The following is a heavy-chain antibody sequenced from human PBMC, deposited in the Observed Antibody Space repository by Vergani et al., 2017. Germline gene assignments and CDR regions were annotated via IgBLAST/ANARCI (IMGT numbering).Heavy chain of an antibody. Sequence: EVQLVESGGGLVQPGRSLRLSCTASGFTFGDYAMSWFRQAPGKGLEWVGFIRSKAYGGTTEYAASVKGRFTISRDDSKSIAYLQMNSLKTEDTAVYYCAKDSSSGSPAGPFDYWGQGTLVTVSS. CDR3: AKDSSSGSPAGPFDY. CDR2: IRSKAYGGTT. D-gene: IGHD1-26*01. CDR1: GFTFGDYA. J-gene: IGHJ4*02. V-gene: IGHV3-49*03.